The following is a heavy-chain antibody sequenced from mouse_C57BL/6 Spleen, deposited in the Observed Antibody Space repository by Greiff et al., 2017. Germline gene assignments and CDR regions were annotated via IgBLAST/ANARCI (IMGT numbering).Heavy chain of an antibody. V-gene: IGHV8-8*01. Sequence: QVTLKESGPGILQPSQTLSLTCSFSGFSLSTFGMGVGWIRQPSGKGLEWLAHIWWGDDKYYNPALKRRLTISKATSKTHVFLKIAKLDTADTATYYCARIEDYGSSYVWYFDVWGTGTTVTVSS. D-gene: IGHD1-1*01. J-gene: IGHJ1*03. CDR2: IWWGDDK. CDR3: ARIEDYGSSYVWYFDV. CDR1: GFSLSTFGMG.